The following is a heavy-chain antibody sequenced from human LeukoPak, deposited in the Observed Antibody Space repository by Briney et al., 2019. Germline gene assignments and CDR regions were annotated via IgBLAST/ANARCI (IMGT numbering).Heavy chain of an antibody. CDR3: TTALTFWSDQIRH. D-gene: IGHD3-3*01. CDR1: GYTFSNAW. V-gene: IGHV3-15*07. Sequence: PGGCLRLSCAASGYTFSNAWPNWVRQAPGKGLEWVGRVKSKTDGGTTDYAAPVKGRFTISRDDSKNTLYLQMNSLKTEDTAVYYCTTALTFWSDQIRHWGQGTLVTVSS. J-gene: IGHJ4*02. CDR2: VKSKTDGGTT.